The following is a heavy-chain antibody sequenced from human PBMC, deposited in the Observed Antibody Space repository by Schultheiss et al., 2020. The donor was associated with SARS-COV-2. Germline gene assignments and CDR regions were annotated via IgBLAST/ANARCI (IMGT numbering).Heavy chain of an antibody. CDR2: ISGSGGST. CDR3: ARDREFSAGPVGTNYYYYYGMDV. CDR1: GFTFSSYA. J-gene: IGHJ6*02. V-gene: IGHV3-23*01. Sequence: GGSLRLSCAASGFTFSSYAMSWVRQAPGKGLEWVSAISGSGGSTYYADSVKGRFTISRDNAKNSLYLQMNSLRAEDTAVYYCARDREFSAGPVGTNYYYYYGMDVWGQGTTVTVSS. D-gene: IGHD6-13*01.